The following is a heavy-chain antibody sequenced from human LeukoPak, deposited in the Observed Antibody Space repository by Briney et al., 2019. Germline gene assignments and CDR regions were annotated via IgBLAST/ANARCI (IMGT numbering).Heavy chain of an antibody. Sequence: PGGSLRLSCAASGFTFSTYWMIWVRQAPGKGLECVANIKEDGSEKYYEDSVKGRFTISRDNAKNSRYLQMNSLRVEDTAVYYCARAPYGENYWGQGTLVTVSS. CDR3: ARAPYGENY. CDR1: GFTFSTYW. CDR2: IKEDGSEK. V-gene: IGHV3-7*01. J-gene: IGHJ4*02. D-gene: IGHD4-17*01.